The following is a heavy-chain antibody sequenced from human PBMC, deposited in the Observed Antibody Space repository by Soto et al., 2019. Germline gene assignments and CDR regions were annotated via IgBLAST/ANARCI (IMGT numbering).Heavy chain of an antibody. CDR2: ISHLEST. Sequence: SETLSVTCRVSGASSIYGGVSWSWIRQSPGKGLEWIGYISHLESTYFHPSFKSRLTMSIDRTRNQFSLKLSSVTAADMAVYYCARGGGYDSFDYWGQGVLVPVSS. J-gene: IGHJ4*02. V-gene: IGHV4-30-2*06. CDR1: GASSIYGGVS. D-gene: IGHD5-12*01. CDR3: ARGGGYDSFDY.